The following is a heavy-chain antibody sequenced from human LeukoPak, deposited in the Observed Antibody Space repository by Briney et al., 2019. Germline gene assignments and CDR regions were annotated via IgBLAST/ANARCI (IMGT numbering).Heavy chain of an antibody. D-gene: IGHD2-2*01. V-gene: IGHV4-4*02. CDR1: GGSISNTNW. J-gene: IGHJ4*02. CDR3: AREYCSSTSCQGAYYFDY. Sequence: SETLSLTCGVSGGSISNTNWWTWVRQPPGKGLEWIGEINHSGSTNYNPSLKSRVTISVDTSKNQFSLKLSSVTAADTAVYYCAREYCSSTSCQGAYYFDYWGQGTLVTVSS. CDR2: INHSGST.